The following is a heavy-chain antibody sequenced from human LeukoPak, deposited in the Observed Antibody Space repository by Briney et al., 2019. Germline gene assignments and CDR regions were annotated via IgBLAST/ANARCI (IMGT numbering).Heavy chain of an antibody. Sequence: GGSLRLSCAASGFTFSSDSMNWVRQAPGKGLEWVSAISGSGGSTYYADSVKGRFTISRDNSKNTLYLQMNSLRAEDTAVYYCAKVSYGGNSGLDYWGQGTLVTVSS. CDR2: ISGSGGST. D-gene: IGHD4-23*01. CDR3: AKVSYGGNSGLDY. J-gene: IGHJ4*02. CDR1: GFTFSSDS. V-gene: IGHV3-23*01.